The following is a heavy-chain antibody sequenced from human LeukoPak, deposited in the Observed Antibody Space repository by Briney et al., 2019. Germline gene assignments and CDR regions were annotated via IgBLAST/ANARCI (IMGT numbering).Heavy chain of an antibody. Sequence: GGSLRLSCAASGFTFSSYAMHWVRQAPGKGLEWVTIISYDGTNKYYADSVEGRFTISRDNSKNTLFLQMNSLRAEDTAVYYCAKDSAFYYIDVRGKGTTVIISS. CDR3: AKDSAFYYIDV. CDR1: GFTFSSYA. CDR2: ISYDGTNK. D-gene: IGHD3-10*01. J-gene: IGHJ6*03. V-gene: IGHV3-30*04.